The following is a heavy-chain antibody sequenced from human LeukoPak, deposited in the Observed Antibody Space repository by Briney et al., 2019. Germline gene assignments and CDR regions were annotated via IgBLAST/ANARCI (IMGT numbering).Heavy chain of an antibody. CDR3: ASMSGYYPSYYFDY. CDR2: IIPIFGTA. CDR1: GGTFSSYA. Sequence: SVKVSCKASGGTFSSYAISWVRQAPGQGLEWMGGIIPIFGTANYAQKFQGRVTITADESTSTTYMEVRSLRSDDTAVYYCASMSGYYPSYYFDYWGQGTLVTVSS. V-gene: IGHV1-69*01. D-gene: IGHD3-3*01. J-gene: IGHJ4*02.